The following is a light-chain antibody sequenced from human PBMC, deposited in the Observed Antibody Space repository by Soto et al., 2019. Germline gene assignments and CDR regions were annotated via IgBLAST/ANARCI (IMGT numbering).Light chain of an antibody. Sequence: EIVMTQSPATLSVSPGERATLSCRASQSVSSNLAWYQQKPGQAPRLLIYGASTRATGIPARFSGSGSGTEFTLTISSLQSEDFEAYYCQQYNNWPPMYTFGQGTKVDIK. J-gene: IGKJ2*01. CDR3: QQYNNWPPMYT. V-gene: IGKV3-15*01. CDR1: QSVSSN. CDR2: GAS.